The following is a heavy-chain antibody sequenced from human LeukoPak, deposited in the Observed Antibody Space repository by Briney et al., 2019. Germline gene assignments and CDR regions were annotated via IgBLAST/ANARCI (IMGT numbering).Heavy chain of an antibody. V-gene: IGHV3-30-3*01. J-gene: IGHJ3*02. CDR3: AKDMCSSTSCSRRAFDI. CDR1: GFTFSSFA. D-gene: IGHD2-2*01. CDR2: ISYDGSNQ. Sequence: GGSLRLSCAASGFTFSSFAMHWVRQAPGKGLEWVAVISYDGSNQYYADSVKGRFTISRDNSENTLYLQMNSLRAEDTAVFYCAKDMCSSTSCSRRAFDIWGQGTMVTVS.